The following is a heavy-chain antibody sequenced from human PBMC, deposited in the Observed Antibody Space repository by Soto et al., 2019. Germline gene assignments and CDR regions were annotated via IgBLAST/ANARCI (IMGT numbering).Heavy chain of an antibody. V-gene: IGHV4-39*07. Sequence: PSETLSLTCTVSGGSISSSSYYWGWIRQPPGKGLEWIGCIYYSGSTYYNPSLKSRVPISVDTSKNQFSLKLSSVTAADTAVYYCARVVVHLAIIRDYSYYMAVWGQGTTVPVS. D-gene: IGHD2-21*01. CDR3: ARVVVHLAIIRDYSYYMAV. CDR2: IYYSGST. J-gene: IGHJ6*03. CDR1: GGSISSSSYY.